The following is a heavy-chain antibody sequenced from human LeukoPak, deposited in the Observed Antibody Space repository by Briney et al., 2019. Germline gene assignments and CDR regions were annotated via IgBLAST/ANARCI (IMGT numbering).Heavy chain of an antibody. CDR1: GGSISSSSYY. J-gene: IGHJ4*01. Sequence: PSETLSLTCTVSGGSISSSSYYWGWIRQPPGKGLEWIGSIYYSGTTYYNPSLKSRVTISVDTSKNQFSLKLSSVTAADTAVYYCARCGGDCYPLLMVYWGQGTLVAVSS. CDR3: ARCGGDCYPLLMVY. CDR2: IYYSGTT. V-gene: IGHV4-39*01. D-gene: IGHD2-21*02.